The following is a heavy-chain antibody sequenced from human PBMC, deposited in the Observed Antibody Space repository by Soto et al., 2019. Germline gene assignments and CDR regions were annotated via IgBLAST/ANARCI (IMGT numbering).Heavy chain of an antibody. Sequence: SWTLSLTCTFSGGSISSGGYYWSWIRQHPGKGLEWIGCIYYSGSTYYNPSLKSRFTISVDTSKNQFSLKLSSVTAADTAVYYCARTYWSAWGRRLFDSWGQGALGT. CDR1: GGSISSGGYY. CDR2: IYYSGST. V-gene: IGHV4-31*03. D-gene: IGHD3-3*01. CDR3: ARTYWSAWGRRLFDS. J-gene: IGHJ4*02.